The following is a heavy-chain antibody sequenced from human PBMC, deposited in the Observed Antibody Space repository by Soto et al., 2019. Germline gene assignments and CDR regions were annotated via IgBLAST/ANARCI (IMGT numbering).Heavy chain of an antibody. Sequence: SVKGSCEASGGALSSCAISWVRQAPVQGLEWMGGIIPIFGTANYAQKFQVRVTITADKSTSTAYMELSSLRSEDTAVYYCARAGVRRSSTSCYTAYYYYGMDVWGQGTTVTVSS. CDR3: ARAGVRRSSTSCYTAYYYYGMDV. CDR2: IIPIFGTA. J-gene: IGHJ6*02. V-gene: IGHV1-69*06. D-gene: IGHD2-2*02. CDR1: GGALSSCA.